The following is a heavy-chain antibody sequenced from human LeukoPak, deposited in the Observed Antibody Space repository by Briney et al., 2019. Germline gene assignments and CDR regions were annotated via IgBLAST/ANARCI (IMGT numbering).Heavy chain of an antibody. CDR2: INPDGSEK. Sequence: GGSLRLSCAASGFTFSRFWMSWVRQAPGKGLEWVANINPDGSEKYYVDSVKGRFTISGDNAKNSLHLQMNSLRAEDTAVYYCAARAIAARPYYLDYWGQGTLVTVSS. CDR3: AARAIAARPYYLDY. D-gene: IGHD6-6*01. J-gene: IGHJ4*02. CDR1: GFTFSRFW. V-gene: IGHV3-7*01.